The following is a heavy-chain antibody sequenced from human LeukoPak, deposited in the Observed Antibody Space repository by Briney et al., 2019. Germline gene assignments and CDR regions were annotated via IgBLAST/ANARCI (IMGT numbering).Heavy chain of an antibody. D-gene: IGHD3-22*01. CDR2: IYSGGST. CDR1: GFTVSSNY. CDR3: ARVRVTMIASLYYFDY. J-gene: IGHJ4*02. V-gene: IGHV3-53*01. Sequence: GGSLRLSCAASGFTVSSNYMSWVRQAPGKGLEWVSVIYSGGSTYYADSVKGRFTISRDNSKNTLHLQMNSLRAEDTAVYYCARVRVTMIASLYYFDYWGQGTLVTVSS.